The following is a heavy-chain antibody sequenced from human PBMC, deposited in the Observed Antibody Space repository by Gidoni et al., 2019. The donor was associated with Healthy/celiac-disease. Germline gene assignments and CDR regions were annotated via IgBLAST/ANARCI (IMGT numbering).Heavy chain of an antibody. CDR3: ARVGYSYGYVYYYMDV. CDR2: IKHSGST. CDR1: GGSFSGYY. Sequence: AQLQQWGAGLLKPSETLSLTCAVYGGSFSGYYWSWIRQPPGKGLEWIWEIKHSGSTNYNPALKSRVTISVDTSKNQFSLKLSSVTAADTAVYYCARVGYSYGYVYYYMDVWGKGTTVTVSS. V-gene: IGHV4-34*01. J-gene: IGHJ6*03. D-gene: IGHD5-18*01.